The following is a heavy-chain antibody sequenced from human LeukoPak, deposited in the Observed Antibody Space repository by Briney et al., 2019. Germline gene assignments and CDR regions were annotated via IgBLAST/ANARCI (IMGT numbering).Heavy chain of an antibody. CDR2: MNPNSGNT. Sequence: ASVKLSCKASGYTFTSYDINWVRQATGQGLEWMGWMNPNSGNTGYAQKFQGRVTITRNTSISTAYMELSSLRSEDTAVYYCARVKDSSSWNEYFQHWGQGTLVTVSS. D-gene: IGHD6-13*01. V-gene: IGHV1-8*03. J-gene: IGHJ1*01. CDR3: ARVKDSSSWNEYFQH. CDR1: GYTFTSYD.